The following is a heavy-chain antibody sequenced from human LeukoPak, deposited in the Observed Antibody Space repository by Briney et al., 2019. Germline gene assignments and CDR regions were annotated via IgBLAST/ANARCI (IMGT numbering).Heavy chain of an antibody. Sequence: SETLSLTCVVSGYSISSNHWWEWVRQPPGKGLEWIGEIYHDGTTKYSASLKSRATISLDKFKNQFSLNVISVTAADTAVYYCVRATGAVAVRGWAFDIWGHGTMVTVSS. D-gene: IGHD6-19*01. J-gene: IGHJ3*02. CDR1: GYSISSNHW. V-gene: IGHV4/OR15-8*01. CDR3: VRATGAVAVRGWAFDI. CDR2: IYHDGTT.